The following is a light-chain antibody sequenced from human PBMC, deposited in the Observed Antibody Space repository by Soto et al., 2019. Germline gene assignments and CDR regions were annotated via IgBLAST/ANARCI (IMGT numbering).Light chain of an antibody. V-gene: IGKV1-5*02. CDR3: QQYSTFWT. J-gene: IGKJ1*01. CDR1: QSVSSW. Sequence: DIQMTQSPSTLPASVGDRVTIICRASQSVSSWLAWYQQKPGKAPELLIYDVSNLQSGVPSRFSGGGSRTEFTLTISSLQPDDVATYYCQQYSTFWTFGQGTKVDIK. CDR2: DVS.